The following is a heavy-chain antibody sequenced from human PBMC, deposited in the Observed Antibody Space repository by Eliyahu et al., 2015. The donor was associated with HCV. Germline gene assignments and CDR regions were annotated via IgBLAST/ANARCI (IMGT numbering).Heavy chain of an antibody. CDR3: AALDTAPVPPAGH. V-gene: IGHV3-7*03. CDR1: GFSFSRHW. CDR2: INRDGNDE. J-gene: IGHJ4*02. D-gene: IGHD5-18*01. Sequence: EVQLVESGGGLVQPGGSLXLSCVASGFSFSRHWISWVRQAPGKGLEWLANINRDGNDEYYVDSVRGRFSISRDNARNSLHLQMNSLRVEDTAMYYCAALDTAPVPPAGHWGQGTLVTVSS.